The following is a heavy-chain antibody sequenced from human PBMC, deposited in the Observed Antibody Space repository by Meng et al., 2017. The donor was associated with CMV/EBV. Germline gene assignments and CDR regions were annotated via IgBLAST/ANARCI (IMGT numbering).Heavy chain of an antibody. D-gene: IGHD2-2*02. CDR1: GGSISSSSYY. CDR2: IYYSGST. V-gene: IGHV4-39*07. Sequence: LRLSCTVSGGSISSSSYYWGWIRQPPGKGLEWIGSIYYSGSTYYNPSLKSRVTISVDTSKNQFSLKLSSVTAADTAVYYCARSGYCSSTSCYRLQNYYYYYGMDVWGQGTTVTVSS. J-gene: IGHJ6*02. CDR3: ARSGYCSSTSCYRLQNYYYYYGMDV.